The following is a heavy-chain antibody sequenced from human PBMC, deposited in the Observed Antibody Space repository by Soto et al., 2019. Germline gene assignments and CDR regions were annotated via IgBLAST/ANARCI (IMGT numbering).Heavy chain of an antibody. V-gene: IGHV5-51*01. Sequence: GESLKISCNGSGYTFTNYWIGWVRQMPGKGLEWMGIIYPGDSDTKYNPSFQGQVTISADKSITTTYLRWTSLKASDTAIYYCAASIFYYGMDVWGQGTTVTVSS. CDR3: AASIFYYGMDV. CDR1: GYTFTNYW. CDR2: IYPGDSDT. J-gene: IGHJ6*02.